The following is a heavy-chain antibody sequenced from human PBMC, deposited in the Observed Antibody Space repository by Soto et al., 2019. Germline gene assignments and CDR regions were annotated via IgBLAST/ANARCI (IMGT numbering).Heavy chain of an antibody. V-gene: IGHV5-51*01. Sequence: GESLKISCNGSGYTFTNYWIGWVRQMPGKGLEWMGIIYPGDSDTKYNPSFQGQVTISADKSITTTYLRWTSLKASDTAIYYCAASIFYYGMDVWGQGTTVTVSS. CDR3: AASIFYYGMDV. CDR1: GYTFTNYW. CDR2: IYPGDSDT. J-gene: IGHJ6*02.